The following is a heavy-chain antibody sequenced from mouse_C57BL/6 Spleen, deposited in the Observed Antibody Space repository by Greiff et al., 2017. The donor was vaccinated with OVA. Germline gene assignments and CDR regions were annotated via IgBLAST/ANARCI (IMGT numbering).Heavy chain of an antibody. V-gene: IGHV5-9*01. CDR1: GFTFSSYT. D-gene: IGHD2-4*01. Sequence: EVKLQESGGGLVKPGGSLKLSCAASGFTFSSYTMSWVRQTPEKRLEWVATISGGGGNTYYPDSVKGRFTISRDNAKNTLYLQMSSLRSEDTALYYCARQDYDWAWFAYWGQGTLVTVSA. J-gene: IGHJ3*01. CDR3: ARQDYDWAWFAY. CDR2: ISGGGGNT.